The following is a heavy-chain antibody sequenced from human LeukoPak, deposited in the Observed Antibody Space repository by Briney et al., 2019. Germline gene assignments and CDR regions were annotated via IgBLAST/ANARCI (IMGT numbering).Heavy chain of an antibody. CDR1: GFTFSSYS. CDR3: ARDPFVWGSYPVYGMDV. V-gene: IGHV3-21*01. Sequence: PGGSLRLSCAASGFTFSSYSMNWVRQAPGKGLEWVSSISSSSSYIYYADSVKGRFTISRDNAKNSLYLQMNSLRAEDTAVYYCARDPFVWGSYPVYGMDVWGQGTTVTVSS. J-gene: IGHJ6*02. CDR2: ISSSSSYI. D-gene: IGHD3-16*02.